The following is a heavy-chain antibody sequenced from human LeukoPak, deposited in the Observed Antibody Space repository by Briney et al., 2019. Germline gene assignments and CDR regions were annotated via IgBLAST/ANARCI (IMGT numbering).Heavy chain of an antibody. CDR2: IFYSGST. Sequence: PSETLSLTCTVSGGSFNSNSFYWGWIRQPPGKGLEWIGSIFYSGSTNYNPSLKSRVTISVDTSKNQFSLKLSSVTAADTAVYYCARGGPYYDILTGYYLRVPFDYWGQGTLVTVSS. D-gene: IGHD3-9*01. CDR3: ARGGPYYDILTGYYLRVPFDY. CDR1: GGSFNSNSFY. V-gene: IGHV4-39*07. J-gene: IGHJ4*02.